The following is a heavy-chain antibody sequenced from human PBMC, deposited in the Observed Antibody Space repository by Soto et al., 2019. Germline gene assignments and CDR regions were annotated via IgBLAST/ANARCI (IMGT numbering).Heavy chain of an antibody. Sequence: SETLSLTCAVYGGSFSGYYWSWIRQPPGKGLEWIGEINHSGSTNYNPSLKSRVTISVDTSKNQFSLKLSSVTAADTAVYYCARGSLGYCSSTSCYGRYYYYYYMDVWGKGTTVTVSS. D-gene: IGHD2-2*01. CDR2: INHSGST. V-gene: IGHV4-34*01. J-gene: IGHJ6*03. CDR3: ARGSLGYCSSTSCYGRYYYYYYMDV. CDR1: GGSFSGYY.